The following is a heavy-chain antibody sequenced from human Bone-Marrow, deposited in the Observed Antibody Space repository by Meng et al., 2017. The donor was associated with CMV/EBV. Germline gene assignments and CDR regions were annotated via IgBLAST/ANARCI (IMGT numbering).Heavy chain of an antibody. CDR2: IYTSGST. CDR3: ARGSGYFDWLADWFDP. J-gene: IGHJ5*02. D-gene: IGHD3-9*01. Sequence: VQLRERGPGLVQRPEHLSPTCTAPGGSISSYYWSWIRQPAGKGLEWIGRIYTSGSTNYNPSLKSRVTMSVDTSKNQFSLKLSSVTAADTAVYYCARGSGYFDWLADWFDPWGQGTLVTVSS. V-gene: IGHV4-4*07. CDR1: GGSISSYY.